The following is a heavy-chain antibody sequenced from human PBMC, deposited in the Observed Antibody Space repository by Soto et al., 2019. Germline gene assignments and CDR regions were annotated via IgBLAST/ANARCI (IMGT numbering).Heavy chain of an antibody. J-gene: IGHJ5*02. CDR3: ARDRDGGHNWFDP. CDR1: GGSISSGGYS. CDR2: TYYSGST. V-gene: IGHV4-61*08. Sequence: SETLSLTCAVSGGSISSGGYSWSWLRQPPGKGLEWIGYTYYSGSTNYNPSLKSRVTISVDTSKNQFSLKLSSLTAADTAVYYCARDRDGGHNWFDPWGQGTLVTVSS. D-gene: IGHD3-10*01.